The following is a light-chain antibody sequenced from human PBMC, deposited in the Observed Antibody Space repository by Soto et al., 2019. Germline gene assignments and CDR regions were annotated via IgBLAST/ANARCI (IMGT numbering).Light chain of an antibody. V-gene: IGKV3-15*01. CDR3: QQYNSWLRAT. CDR2: RTS. CDR1: QSISSN. Sequence: EIVMTQSPATLSVSPGERATLSCRASQSISSNLAWYQQKPGQAPRLLMFRTSSRATGFPARFSGSRSGTEFNLTRSSVQSEEFEVFYWQQYNSWLRATVAGGTNVEIK. J-gene: IGKJ4*01.